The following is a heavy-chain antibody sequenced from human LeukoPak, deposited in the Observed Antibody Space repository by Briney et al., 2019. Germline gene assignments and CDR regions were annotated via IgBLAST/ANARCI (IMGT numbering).Heavy chain of an antibody. D-gene: IGHD3-22*01. CDR2: NYPGESDT. Sequence: GEAPKTFCKSFGYSFTSYWIGWVRQMPGKGVEWMGINYPGESDTRYSPSFQGQVTISADKSISTAYLQWSSLKASDTAMYYCARQELSSGWTDYWGQGTLVTVSS. CDR1: GYSFTSYW. J-gene: IGHJ4*02. V-gene: IGHV5-51*01. CDR3: ARQELSSGWTDY.